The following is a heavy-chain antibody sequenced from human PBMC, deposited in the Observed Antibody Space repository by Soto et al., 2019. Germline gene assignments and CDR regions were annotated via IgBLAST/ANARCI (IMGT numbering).Heavy chain of an antibody. CDR1: GGSISSSNW. J-gene: IGHJ6*02. CDR2: IYHSGST. V-gene: IGHV4-4*02. D-gene: IGHD2-15*01. CDR3: ARDPVVVAATYYYYYGMDV. Sequence: PSETLSLTCAVSGGSISSSNWWSWVRQPPGKGLEWIGEIYHSGSTNYNPSLKSRVTISVDKSKNQFSLKLSSVTAADTAVYYCARDPVVVAATYYYYYGMDVWGQGTTVTVSS.